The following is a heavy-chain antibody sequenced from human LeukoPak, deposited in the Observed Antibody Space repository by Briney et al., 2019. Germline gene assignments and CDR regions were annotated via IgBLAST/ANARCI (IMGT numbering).Heavy chain of an antibody. CDR1: GFTFSNAW. V-gene: IGHV3-15*01. CDR3: TTTGTTTTRFVDY. J-gene: IGHJ4*02. D-gene: IGHD1-26*01. CDR2: IISKPDGGTT. Sequence: GGSLRLSCAASGFTFSNAWMSWVRQAPGKGLEWVGRIISKPDGGTTDYAAPVKGRFTISRDDSKNTLYLRMNGLKTEDTAVYYCTTTGTTTTRFVDYWGQGALVTVSS.